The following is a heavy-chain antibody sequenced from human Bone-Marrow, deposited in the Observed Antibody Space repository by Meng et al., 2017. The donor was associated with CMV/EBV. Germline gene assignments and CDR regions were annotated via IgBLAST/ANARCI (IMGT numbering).Heavy chain of an antibody. CDR3: AKDRNVIVPTTRYFQY. D-gene: IGHD4/OR15-4a*01. V-gene: IGHV3-21*04. Sequence: GGSPRRFCASSGFTFSSYSMNWVRQAPGKGLEWVSSISSSSSYIYYADSVKGRFTISRDNAKSSLYLQMNSLRTEDTAAYYCAKDRNVIVPTTRYFQYWGQGTLVTVSS. J-gene: IGHJ1*01. CDR1: GFTFSSYS. CDR2: ISSSSSYI.